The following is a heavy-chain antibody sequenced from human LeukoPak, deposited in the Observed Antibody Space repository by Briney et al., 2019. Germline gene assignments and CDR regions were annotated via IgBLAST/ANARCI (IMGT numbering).Heavy chain of an antibody. Sequence: PSETLSLTCTVSGGSISSYYWSWIRQPPGKGLEWIGYIYYSGSTNYNPSLKSRVTISVDTSKNQFSLKLSSVTAADTAVYYCARDDLQYWGQGTLVTVSS. J-gene: IGHJ4*02. CDR1: GGSISSYY. CDR2: IYYSGST. V-gene: IGHV4-59*01. CDR3: ARDDLQY.